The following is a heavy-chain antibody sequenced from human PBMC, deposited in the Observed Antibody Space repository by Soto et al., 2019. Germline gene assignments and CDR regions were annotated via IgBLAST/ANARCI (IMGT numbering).Heavy chain of an antibody. CDR2: ISSSSSYI. J-gene: IGHJ4*02. V-gene: IGHV3-21*01. D-gene: IGHD5-12*01. CDR1: GFTFSSYS. CDR3: AREVDSGYDPEKYYFDY. Sequence: PGGSLRLSCAASGFTFSSYSMNWVRQAPGRGLEWVSSISSSSSYIYYADSVKGRFTISRDNAKNSLYLQMNSLRAEDTAVYYCAREVDSGYDPEKYYFDYWGQGPLITFYS.